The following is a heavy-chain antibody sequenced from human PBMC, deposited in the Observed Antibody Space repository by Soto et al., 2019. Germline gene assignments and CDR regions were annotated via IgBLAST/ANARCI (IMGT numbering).Heavy chain of an antibody. Sequence: SETLSLTCTVSGGSISSYYWSWIRQPPGKGLEWIGYIYYSGSTNYNPSLKSRVTISVDTSKNQFSLKLSSVTAADTAVYYCARGRDVFWSGYPNYYYYYYMDVWGKGTTVTVSS. D-gene: IGHD3-3*01. CDR3: ARGRDVFWSGYPNYYYYYYMDV. CDR1: GGSISSYY. J-gene: IGHJ6*03. CDR2: IYYSGST. V-gene: IGHV4-59*01.